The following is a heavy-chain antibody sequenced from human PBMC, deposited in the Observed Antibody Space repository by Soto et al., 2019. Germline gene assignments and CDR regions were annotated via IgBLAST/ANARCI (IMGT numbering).Heavy chain of an antibody. V-gene: IGHV3-23*01. CDR2: ISGSGGST. D-gene: IGHD6-13*01. Sequence: EVQLLESGGGLVQPGGSLRLSCAASGFTFSSYAMSWVRQAPGKGLEWVSVISGSGGSTYSADSVKGRFTISRDNSKNTLYLQMNSLRAEDTAVYYCAVDSSPRIAPFDDWGQGTLVTVSS. J-gene: IGHJ4*02. CDR3: AVDSSPRIAPFDD. CDR1: GFTFSSYA.